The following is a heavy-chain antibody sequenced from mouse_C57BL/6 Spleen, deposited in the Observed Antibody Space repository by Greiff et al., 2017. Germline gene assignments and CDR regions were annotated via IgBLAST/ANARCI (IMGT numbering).Heavy chain of an antibody. D-gene: IGHD2-1*01. J-gene: IGHJ4*01. CDR2: IDPANGNT. CDR1: GFNIKNTY. Sequence: LVESVAELVRPGASVKLSCTASGFNIKNTYMHWVKQRPEQGLEWIGRIDPANGNTKYAPKFQGKATITADTSSNTAYLQLSSLTSEDTAIYYCAKIYYGNYEAMDYWGQGTSVTVSS. V-gene: IGHV14-3*01. CDR3: AKIYYGNYEAMDY.